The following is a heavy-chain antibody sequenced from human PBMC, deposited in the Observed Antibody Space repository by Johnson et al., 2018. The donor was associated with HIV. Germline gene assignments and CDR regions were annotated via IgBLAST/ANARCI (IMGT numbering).Heavy chain of an antibody. D-gene: IGHD4-23*01. CDR3: AKRATVVSGSPSDAFDI. CDR1: GFTVSSNY. Sequence: VQLVESGGGLVQPGGSLRLSCAVSGFTVSSNYMSWVRQGPGKGLEWVSVIYSGGTTNYADSVKGRFTISRDNSKNTLYLQMNNLRAEDTAVYFCAKRATVVSGSPSDAFDIWGQGTMVAVSS. V-gene: IGHV3-53*01. J-gene: IGHJ3*02. CDR2: IYSGGTT.